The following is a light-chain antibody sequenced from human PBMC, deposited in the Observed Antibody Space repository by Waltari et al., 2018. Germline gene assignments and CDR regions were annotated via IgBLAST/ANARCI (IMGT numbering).Light chain of an antibody. CDR2: GGS. CDR1: QSVGRN. Sequence: EILMTQSPATLSVSPGETATLSGGASQSVGRNLAWYQQSPGQPPRLLMFGGSTRAPGLPARFSGSWSGTEFTLTISSLQTEDFAVYYCQQYNNWPYTFGQGTKLEIK. J-gene: IGKJ2*01. CDR3: QQYNNWPYT. V-gene: IGKV3-15*01.